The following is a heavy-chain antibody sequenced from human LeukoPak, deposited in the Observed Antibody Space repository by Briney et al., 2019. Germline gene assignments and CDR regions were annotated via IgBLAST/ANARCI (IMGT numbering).Heavy chain of an antibody. Sequence: GSLRLSCAASGLTFSNYAMNWVRQAPGKGLEWVSSISGSGGRTYFADSVKGRFTISRDNSKNTLFLQMNSLRAEDTAVYYCAKPARTDAFDIWGRGTMVTVSS. CDR3: AKPARTDAFDI. J-gene: IGHJ3*02. CDR2: ISGSGGRT. V-gene: IGHV3-23*01. D-gene: IGHD1-14*01. CDR1: GLTFSNYA.